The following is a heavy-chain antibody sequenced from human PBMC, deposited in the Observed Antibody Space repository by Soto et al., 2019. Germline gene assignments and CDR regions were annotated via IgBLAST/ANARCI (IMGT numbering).Heavy chain of an antibody. CDR3: SITIFGVVYYYMDV. CDR2: IYYSGST. Sequence: SETLSLTCTVSGGSISSSSYYWGWIRQPPGKGLEWIGSIYYSGSTYYNPSLKSRVTISVDTSKNQFSLKLSSVTAADTAVYYCSITIFGVVYYYMDVWGKGTTVTVSS. D-gene: IGHD3-3*01. V-gene: IGHV4-39*01. CDR1: GGSISSSSYY. J-gene: IGHJ6*03.